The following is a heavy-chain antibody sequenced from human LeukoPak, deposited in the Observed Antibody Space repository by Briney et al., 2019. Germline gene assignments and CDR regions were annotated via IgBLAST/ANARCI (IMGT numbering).Heavy chain of an antibody. CDR3: ARAGYCSGDGCYSHGMDV. CDR1: GDPFTSYG. D-gene: IGHD2-15*01. V-gene: IGHV1-18*01. J-gene: IGHJ6*02. Sequence: GASVKVSCKASGDPFTSYGISWVRQAPGQGLEWMGWISGYNGNTASAQKFQGRLTMTTDTSTSTAYMELRSLRSDDTAVYYCARAGYCSGDGCYSHGMDVWGQGTTVTVSS. CDR2: ISGYNGNT.